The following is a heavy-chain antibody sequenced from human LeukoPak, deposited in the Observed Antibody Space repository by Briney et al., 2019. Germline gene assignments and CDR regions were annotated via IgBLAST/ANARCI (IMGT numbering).Heavy chain of an antibody. CDR1: GYTFTSYY. D-gene: IGHD2-2*01. V-gene: IGHV1-46*01. CDR2: INPSGGST. CDR3: ARIMGYCSSTSCLPA. J-gene: IGHJ5*02. Sequence: ASVKVSCKASGYTFTSYYMHWVRPAPGQGLEWMGIINPSGGSTSYAQKFQGRVTMTRDTSTSTVYMELSSLRSEETAVYYCARIMGYCSSTSCLPAWGQGTLVTVSS.